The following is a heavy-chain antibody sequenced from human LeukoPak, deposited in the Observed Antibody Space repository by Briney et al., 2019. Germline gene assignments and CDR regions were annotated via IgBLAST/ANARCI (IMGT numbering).Heavy chain of an antibody. CDR1: GFTFSSYS. D-gene: IGHD3-16*01. V-gene: IGHV3-48*01. Sequence: GGSLRLSCVASGFTFSSYSMNWVRQAPGKGLEWVSYISGSSGTIYYADSVKGRFTISRDNAKNSLYLQMLSVRAEDTAVYYCARRSEFGVLYYMDIWGKGTTVTVSS. CDR3: ARRSEFGVLYYMDI. J-gene: IGHJ6*03. CDR2: ISGSSGTI.